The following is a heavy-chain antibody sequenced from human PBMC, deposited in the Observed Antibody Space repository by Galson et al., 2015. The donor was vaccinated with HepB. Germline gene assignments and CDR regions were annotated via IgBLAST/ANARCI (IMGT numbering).Heavy chain of an antibody. J-gene: IGHJ5*02. CDR1: GGSFSGYY. V-gene: IGHV4-34*01. Sequence: SETLSLTCAVYGGSFSGYYWSWIRQPPGKGLEWIGEINHSGSTNYNPSLKSRVTISVDTSKNQFSLKLSSVTAADTAVYYCARGDLRFLEWYSETWFDPWGQGTLVTVSS. D-gene: IGHD3-3*01. CDR2: INHSGST. CDR3: ARGDLRFLEWYSETWFDP.